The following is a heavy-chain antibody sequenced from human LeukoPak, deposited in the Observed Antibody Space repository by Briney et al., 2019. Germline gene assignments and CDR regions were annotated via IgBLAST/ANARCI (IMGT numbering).Heavy chain of an antibody. J-gene: IGHJ3*02. CDR1: GFTFSSYW. V-gene: IGHV3-74*01. D-gene: IGHD3-3*01. CDR3: AKERDDFWSGYYADAFDI. Sequence: GGSLRLSCAASGFTFSSYWMHWVRQAPGKGLVWVSRINTDGSSTSYADSVKGRFTISRDNAKNTLYLQMNSLRAEDTAVYYCAKERDDFWSGYYADAFDIWGQGTMVTVSS. CDR2: INTDGSST.